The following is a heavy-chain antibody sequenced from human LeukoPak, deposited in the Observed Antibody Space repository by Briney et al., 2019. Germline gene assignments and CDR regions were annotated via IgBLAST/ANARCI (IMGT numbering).Heavy chain of an antibody. Sequence: GSLRLSCAASGFTFSSYSMNWVRQAPGKGLEWVSSISSSSSYIYYADSVKGRFTISRDNAKNSLYLQMNSLRAEDTAVYHCARGLAYGDYAFGYWGQGTLVTVSS. J-gene: IGHJ4*02. CDR3: ARGLAYGDYAFGY. CDR1: GFTFSSYS. V-gene: IGHV3-21*01. D-gene: IGHD4-17*01. CDR2: ISSSSSYI.